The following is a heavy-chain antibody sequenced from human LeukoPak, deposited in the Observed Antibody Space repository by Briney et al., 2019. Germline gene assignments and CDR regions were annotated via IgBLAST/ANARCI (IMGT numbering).Heavy chain of an antibody. CDR3: ARGPGLAMGKGYFDY. CDR2: TSHNEGNK. V-gene: IGHV3-30-3*01. J-gene: IGHJ4*02. CDR1: GFTFSNYA. D-gene: IGHD5-18*01. Sequence: GGSLRLSCAASGFTFSNYAVHWVRQAPSKGLEWVAATSHNEGNKYYADSVKGRFTISRDNSKNTLYLEVNSLRTDDTAVYYCARGPGLAMGKGYFDYCGQGTLVTVSS.